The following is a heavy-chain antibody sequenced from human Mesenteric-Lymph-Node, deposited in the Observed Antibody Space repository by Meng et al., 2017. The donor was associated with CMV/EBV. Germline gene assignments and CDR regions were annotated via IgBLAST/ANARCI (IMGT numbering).Heavy chain of an antibody. D-gene: IGHD3-22*01. V-gene: IGHV3-33*06. Sequence: GESLKISCAASGFTFSSYGMHWVRQAPGKGLEWVAVIWYDGSNKYYADSVKGRFTISRDNSKNTLYLQMHSLRGEDTAVYYCAKAARTYYYDDSTFHYYFDFWGQGTLVTVSS. J-gene: IGHJ4*02. CDR3: AKAARTYYYDDSTFHYYFDF. CDR1: GFTFSSYG. CDR2: IWYDGSNK.